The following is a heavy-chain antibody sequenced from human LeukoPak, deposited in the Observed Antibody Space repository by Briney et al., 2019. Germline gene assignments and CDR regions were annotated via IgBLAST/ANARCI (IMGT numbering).Heavy chain of an antibody. J-gene: IGHJ6*02. CDR3: TRRGRLGCSGGSCYSVMDV. D-gene: IGHD2-15*01. V-gene: IGHV3-73*01. CDR1: GFTFSGSA. CDR2: IRSKANSYAT. Sequence: GGSLRLSCAASGFTFSGSAMHWVRQATGKGLEWVGRIRSKANSYATAYAASVNGRFTISRDDSKNTAYLQMNSLKTEDTAVYYCTRRGRLGCSGGSCYSVMDVWGQGTTVTVSS.